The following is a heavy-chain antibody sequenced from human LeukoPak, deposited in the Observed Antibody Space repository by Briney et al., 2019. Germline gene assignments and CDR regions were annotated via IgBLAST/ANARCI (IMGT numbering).Heavy chain of an antibody. CDR3: ARAVSRIAVAGTGY. D-gene: IGHD6-19*01. J-gene: IGHJ4*02. CDR2: INPNSGGT. CDR1: GYTFTGYY. Sequence: APVKVSCKASGYTFTGYYMHWVRQAPGQGLEWMGRINPNSGGTNYAQKFQGRVTMTRDTSISTAYMELSRLRSDDTAVYYCARAVSRIAVAGTGYWGQGTLVTVSS. V-gene: IGHV1-2*06.